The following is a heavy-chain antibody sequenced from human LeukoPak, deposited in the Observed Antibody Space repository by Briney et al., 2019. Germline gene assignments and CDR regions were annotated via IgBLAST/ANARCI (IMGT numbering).Heavy chain of an antibody. D-gene: IGHD5-24*01. CDR3: ARDPRVGRDGYNSDDY. Sequence: GGSLRLSCAASGFTFSSYAMSWVRQAPGKGLEWVSAISGSGGSTYYADSVKGRFTISRDNAKNSLYLQMNSLRAEDTAVYYCARDPRVGRDGYNSDDYWGQGTLVTVSS. CDR2: ISGSGGST. J-gene: IGHJ4*02. CDR1: GFTFSSYA. V-gene: IGHV3-23*01.